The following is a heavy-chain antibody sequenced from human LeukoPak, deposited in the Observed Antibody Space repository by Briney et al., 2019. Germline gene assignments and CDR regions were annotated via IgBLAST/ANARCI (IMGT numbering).Heavy chain of an antibody. Sequence: GGSLRLSCAASGFTVSSNYMSWVRQAPGKGLEWVSVIYSGGSTYYADSVKGRFTISRDNSKNTLYLQMNSLRAEDTAVYYCARVSGSYFDAIDYWGQGTLVTVSS. V-gene: IGHV3-66*01. D-gene: IGHD1-26*01. CDR1: GFTVSSNY. CDR2: IYSGGST. CDR3: ARVSGSYFDAIDY. J-gene: IGHJ4*02.